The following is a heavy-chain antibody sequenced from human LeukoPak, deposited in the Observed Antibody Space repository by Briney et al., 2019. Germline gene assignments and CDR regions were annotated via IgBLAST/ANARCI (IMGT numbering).Heavy chain of an antibody. J-gene: IGHJ2*01. CDR1: GGSISSGSYY. D-gene: IGHD3-22*01. CDR2: IYTSGST. CDR3: ARDRDSSGLRDFDL. Sequence: SETLSLTCTVSGGSISSGSYYWSWIRPPAGKGLEWIGRIYTSGSTNYNPSLKSRVTISVDTSKNQFSLKLSSVTAADTAVYYCARDRDSSGLRDFDLWGRGTLVTVSA. V-gene: IGHV4-61*02.